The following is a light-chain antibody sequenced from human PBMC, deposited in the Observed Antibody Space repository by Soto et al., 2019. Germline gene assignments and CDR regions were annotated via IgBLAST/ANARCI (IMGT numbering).Light chain of an antibody. J-gene: IGLJ7*01. CDR3: LISYRGPRAV. V-gene: IGLV7-46*01. CDR1: TGAVTSGHY. CDR2: DTS. Sequence: QAVVTQEPSLTVSPGGTVTLTCASSTGAVTSGHYPYWFQQKPGQAPRTLIYDTSNKKSWTPARFSGSLLGGKATLTLSGAQPEDEADYYCLISYRGPRAVFGGGTQLTVL.